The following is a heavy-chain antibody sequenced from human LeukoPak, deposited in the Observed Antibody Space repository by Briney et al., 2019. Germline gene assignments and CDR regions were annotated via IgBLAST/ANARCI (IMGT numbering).Heavy chain of an antibody. D-gene: IGHD5-18*01. Sequence: PGGSLRLSYAASGFTVSANYMSWVRQAPGKGLEWISVIYSGGSTYYADSVRGRFTISRDSSKNTLSLQMHSLRTEDTAVYYCAREGSDSANPRSFDIWGQGTMVTVSS. CDR1: GFTVSANY. V-gene: IGHV3-66*02. CDR3: AREGSDSANPRSFDI. CDR2: IYSGGST. J-gene: IGHJ3*02.